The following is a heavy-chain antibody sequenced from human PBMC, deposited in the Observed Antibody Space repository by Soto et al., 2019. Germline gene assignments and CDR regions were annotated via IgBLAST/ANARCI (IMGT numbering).Heavy chain of an antibody. Sequence: GGSLRLSCAASGFTFSSYAMSWVRQAPGKGLEWVSAISGSGGSTYYADSVKGRITISRDNSKNTLYLQMNSLRAEDTAVYYCAKDRVSIVVVPAAIDYWGQRTLVTVSS. CDR2: ISGSGGST. J-gene: IGHJ4*02. V-gene: IGHV3-23*01. CDR1: GFTFSSYA. D-gene: IGHD2-2*01. CDR3: AKDRVSIVVVPAAIDY.